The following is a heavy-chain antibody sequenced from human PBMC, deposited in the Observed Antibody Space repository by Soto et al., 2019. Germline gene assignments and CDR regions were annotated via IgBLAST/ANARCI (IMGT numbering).Heavy chain of an antibody. J-gene: IGHJ5*02. V-gene: IGHV3-33*01. CDR1: GYTFSSHG. CDR3: ARDYGRWFDP. CDR2: IWYDGSYK. D-gene: IGHD3-10*01. Sequence: QVQLVESGGGVVQPGRSLRLSCAASGYTFSSHGMHWVRQAPGKGLEWVAVIWYDGSYKYYADYVKGRLTISRDNSKNTVYLQMNSLRAEDTAVDYCARDYGRWFDPWGQGTLVTVSS.